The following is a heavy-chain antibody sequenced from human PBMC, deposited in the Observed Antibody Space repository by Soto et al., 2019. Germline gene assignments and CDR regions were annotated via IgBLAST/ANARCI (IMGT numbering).Heavy chain of an antibody. D-gene: IGHD1-26*01. Sequence: PGGSLRLSCASSVLTFSRYGMHCVRHSPGKGLEWVAVIWYGGSNKYYADSVKGRFTISRDNSKNTLYLQMNSLRAEDTAVYYCASAAPSPTIKQTRFDPWGQGPLGTVSS. J-gene: IGHJ5*02. CDR1: VLTFSRYG. V-gene: IGHV3-33*01. CDR3: ASAAPSPTIKQTRFDP. CDR2: IWYGGSNK.